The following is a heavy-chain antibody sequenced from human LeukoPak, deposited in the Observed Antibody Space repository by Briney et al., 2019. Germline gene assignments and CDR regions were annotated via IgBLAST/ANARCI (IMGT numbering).Heavy chain of an antibody. Sequence: GGSLRLSCAASGFRFDEYGMSWVRHPPGKGLEWVSGINWDGDSMGYAESVKGRFTITRDNDKNSLYLQMNSLRAEDTALYYCARLRGAQFYFYYYMDVWGKGTTVTVSS. CDR2: INWDGDSM. V-gene: IGHV3-20*04. D-gene: IGHD5-24*01. CDR1: GFRFDEYG. CDR3: ARLRGAQFYFYYYMDV. J-gene: IGHJ6*03.